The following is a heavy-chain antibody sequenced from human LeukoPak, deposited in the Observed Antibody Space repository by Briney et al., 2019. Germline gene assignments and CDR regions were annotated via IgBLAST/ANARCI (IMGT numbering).Heavy chain of an antibody. D-gene: IGHD3-16*02. CDR2: ISSSGSTI. J-gene: IGHJ4*02. Sequence: GGSLRLSCAASGLTFSNYEMHWVRQAPGKGLEWVSYISSSGSTIYHTDSVRGRFTVSRDNAKNSLYLQMNSLRAEDTAIYYCAREGPLPHYWGQGTLVTVSS. CDR3: AREGPLPHY. V-gene: IGHV3-48*03. CDR1: GLTFSNYE.